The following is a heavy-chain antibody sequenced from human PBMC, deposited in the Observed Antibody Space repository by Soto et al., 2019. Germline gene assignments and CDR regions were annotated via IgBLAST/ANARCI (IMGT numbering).Heavy chain of an antibody. J-gene: IGHJ4*02. CDR1: KFTFSSYS. CDR3: ALGLTTVVTNIDY. D-gene: IGHD4-17*01. CDR2: ISSSSNYI. V-gene: IGHV3-21*02. Sequence: EVQLVESGGGLVKPGRSLRLSCAASKFTFSSYSMNWVRQAPGKGLEWVSSISSSSNYIYYADSVKGRFTISRDNAKNARYLQMNSLRAEDTAVYYCALGLTTVVTNIDYWGQGTQVTVSS.